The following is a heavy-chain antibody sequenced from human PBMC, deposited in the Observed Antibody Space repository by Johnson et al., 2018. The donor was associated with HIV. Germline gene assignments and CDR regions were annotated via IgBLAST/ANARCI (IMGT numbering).Heavy chain of an antibody. D-gene: IGHD1-26*01. CDR1: GFTFSNFG. CDR3: ARWEVLADAFDV. V-gene: IGHV3-7*01. Sequence: VQLVESGGGLVQPGRSLRLSCAASGFTFSNFGMHWVRQAPGKGLEWVANINQDGSEKYYVDSVKGRFAISRDNAENSLDLQMNSLRVEDTAVYYCARWEVLADAFDVWGRGTLVTVSS. J-gene: IGHJ3*01. CDR2: INQDGSEK.